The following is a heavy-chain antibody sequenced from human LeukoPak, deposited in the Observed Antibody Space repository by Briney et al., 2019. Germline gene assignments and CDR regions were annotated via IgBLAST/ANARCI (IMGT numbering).Heavy chain of an antibody. CDR2: IWYDGSNK. CDR3: ARDSLVMGDGMDV. CDR1: GFTFSSYG. D-gene: IGHD1-26*01. J-gene: IGHJ6*02. Sequence: PGGSLRLSCAASGFTFSSYGMHWVRQAPGKGLEWVAVIWYDGSNKYYADSVKGRFTISRDNSKNTLYLQMNSLRAEDTAVYYCARDSLVMGDGMDVWGQGTTVTVSS. V-gene: IGHV3-33*01.